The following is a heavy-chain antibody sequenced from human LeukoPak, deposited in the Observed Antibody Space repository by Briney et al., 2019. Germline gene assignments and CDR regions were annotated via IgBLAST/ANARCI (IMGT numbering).Heavy chain of an antibody. J-gene: IGHJ3*02. Sequence: GGSLRLSCTASGFTFSDYYMSWVRQAPGKGLEWVSHIISRGRSQYYADSVKGRFTISRDNAKNSVYLQMDSLRVEDTAVYYCAREPYSSGWYDAFDIWGQGTMVTVSS. D-gene: IGHD6-19*01. CDR1: GFTFSDYY. V-gene: IGHV3-11*04. CDR2: IISRGRSQ. CDR3: AREPYSSGWYDAFDI.